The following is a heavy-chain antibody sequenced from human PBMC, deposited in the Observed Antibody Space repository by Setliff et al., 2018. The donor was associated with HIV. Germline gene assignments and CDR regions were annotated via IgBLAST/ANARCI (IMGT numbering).Heavy chain of an antibody. V-gene: IGHV4-4*08. CDR3: TGDYNSGSHRFDY. CDR1: GGSISSYY. D-gene: IGHD3-10*01. Sequence: PSETLSLTCTVSGGSISSYYWSWIRQSPGKGLEWIGYIYPIGSPDSPSGNTVYNPSFRSRVTLSLDTSKNQFSLKLTSVTAADAAVYYCTGDYNSGSHRFDYWGQGTPVTVSS. J-gene: IGHJ4*02. CDR2: IYPIGSPDSPSGNT.